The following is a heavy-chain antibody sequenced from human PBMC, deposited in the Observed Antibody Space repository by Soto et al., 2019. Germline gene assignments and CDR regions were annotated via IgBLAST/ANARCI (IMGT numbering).Heavy chain of an antibody. CDR3: AKGHTYYYDSSGYWGFDY. Sequence: PGGSLRLSCAASGFTFSSYAMSWVRQAPGKGLEWVSAISGSGGSTYYADSVKGRFTISRDNSKNTLYLQMNSLRAEDTAVYYCAKGHTYYYDSSGYWGFDYWGQGTLVTVSS. J-gene: IGHJ4*02. CDR1: GFTFSSYA. D-gene: IGHD3-22*01. CDR2: ISGSGGST. V-gene: IGHV3-23*01.